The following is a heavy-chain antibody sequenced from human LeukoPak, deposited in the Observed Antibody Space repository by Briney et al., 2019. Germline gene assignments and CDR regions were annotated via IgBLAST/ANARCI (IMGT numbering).Heavy chain of an antibody. D-gene: IGHD6-13*01. V-gene: IGHV4-39*07. CDR2: IYSSGST. CDR1: GGSISSSSYY. CDR3: TRTTEAHSWRTRYYDYYMDV. J-gene: IGHJ6*03. Sequence: SETLSLTCTVSGGSISSSSYYWGWIRQPPGKGLEWIGSIYSSGSTYSNPSLKSRVTISVDTSKNQFSLKLSSVTAADTAVYYCTRTTEAHSWRTRYYDYYMDVWGKGTTVTVSS.